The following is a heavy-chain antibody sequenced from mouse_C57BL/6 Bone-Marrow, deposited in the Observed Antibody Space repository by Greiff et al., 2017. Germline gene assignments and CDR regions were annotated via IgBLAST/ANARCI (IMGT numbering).Heavy chain of an antibody. J-gene: IGHJ3*01. Sequence: VKLQQSGAELARPGASVKLSCKASGYTFTSYGISWVKQRTGQGLEWMGEIYPRSGNTYYNEKFKGKATLTADKSSSTAYMELRSLTSEDSAVYFCARRDYYDYAWFAYWGQGTLVTVSA. CDR2: IYPRSGNT. CDR3: ARRDYYDYAWFAY. V-gene: IGHV1-81*01. CDR1: GYTFTSYG. D-gene: IGHD2-4*01.